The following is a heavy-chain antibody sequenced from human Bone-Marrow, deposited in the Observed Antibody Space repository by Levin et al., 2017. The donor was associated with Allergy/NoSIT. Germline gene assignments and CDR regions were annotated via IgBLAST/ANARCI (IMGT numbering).Heavy chain of an antibody. J-gene: IGHJ6*03. V-gene: IGHV4-4*02. CDR3: ARDQYSSSSGNYYYYYMDV. D-gene: IGHD6-6*01. CDR2: IYHSGST. CDR1: GGSISSSNW. Sequence: SETLSLTCAVSGGSISSSNWWSWVRQPPGKGLEWIGEIYHSGSTNYNPSLKSRVTISVDKSKNQFSLKLISVTAADTAVYYCARDQYSSSSGNYYYYYMDVWGKGTTVTVSS.